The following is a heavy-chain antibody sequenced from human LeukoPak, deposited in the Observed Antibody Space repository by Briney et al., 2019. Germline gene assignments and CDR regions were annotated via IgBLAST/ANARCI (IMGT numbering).Heavy chain of an antibody. D-gene: IGHD3-10*01. J-gene: IGHJ4*02. V-gene: IGHV3-49*04. CDR2: IRSKAYGGTT. CDR1: GFTFSSYS. CDR3: TRYYYGSVY. Sequence: GSLRLSCAASGFTFSSYSMNWVRQAPGKGLEWVGFIRSKAYGGTTEYAASVKGRFTISRDDSKSIAYLQMNSLKTEDTAVYYCTRYYYGSVYWGQGTLVTVSS.